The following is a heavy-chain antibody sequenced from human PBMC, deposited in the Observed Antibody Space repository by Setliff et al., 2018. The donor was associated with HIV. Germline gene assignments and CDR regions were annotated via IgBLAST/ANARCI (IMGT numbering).Heavy chain of an antibody. CDR2: IYYSGST. CDR1: GGSISSSSYY. CDR3: AKPTYYYDDSGYSGGDY. Sequence: SETLSLTCTVSGGSISSSSYYWGWIRQPPGKGLEWIGSIYYSGSTNYNPSLKSRVTMSVDTSKNQFSLKLNSVTAADTAVYYCAKPTYYYDDSGYSGGDYWGQGTLVTVSS. J-gene: IGHJ4*02. V-gene: IGHV4-39*07. D-gene: IGHD3-22*01.